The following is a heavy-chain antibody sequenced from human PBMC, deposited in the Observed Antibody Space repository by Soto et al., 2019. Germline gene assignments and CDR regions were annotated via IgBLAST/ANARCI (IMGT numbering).Heavy chain of an antibody. D-gene: IGHD3-16*02. J-gene: IGHJ4*02. Sequence: EVQLLESGGGLVQPGGSLTLSCATSGFTFSSYAMVWVRQAAEKGLEWVASISNNGDTAYYADSVKGRFTISRVNSENTLDLQMNGMRADDTALYFCAKSRVFIGAIVTLLDSWGQGTQVTVSS. CDR1: GFTFSSYA. V-gene: IGHV3-23*01. CDR2: ISNNGDTA. CDR3: AKSRVFIGAIVTLLDS.